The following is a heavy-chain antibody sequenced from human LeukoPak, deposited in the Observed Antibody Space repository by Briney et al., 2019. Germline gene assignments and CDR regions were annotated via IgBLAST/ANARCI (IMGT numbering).Heavy chain of an antibody. CDR1: GGSISSGGYS. CDR2: IYHSGST. V-gene: IGHV4-30-2*01. Sequence: SQTLSLTFAVSGGSISSGGYSWSWIRQPPGKGLEWIGYIYHSGSTYYNPSLKSRVTISVDRSKNQFSLKLSSVTAADTAVYYCARATTVTTSLDYWGQGTLVTVSS. J-gene: IGHJ4*02. D-gene: IGHD4-17*01. CDR3: ARATTVTTSLDY.